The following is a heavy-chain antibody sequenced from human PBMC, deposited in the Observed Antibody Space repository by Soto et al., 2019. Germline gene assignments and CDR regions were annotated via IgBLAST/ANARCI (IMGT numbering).Heavy chain of an antibody. D-gene: IGHD5-18*01. CDR1: GGSISSGGYY. CDR2: IYYSGST. CDR3: ARVRGYSYVPEYYFDY. V-gene: IGHV4-30-4*08. J-gene: IGHJ4*02. Sequence: PSETLSLTCTVSGGSISSGGYYWSWIRQPPGKGLEWIGYIYYSGSTYYNPSLKSRVTISVDTSKNQFSLKLSSVTAADTAVYYCARVRGYSYVPEYYFDYWGQGTLDT.